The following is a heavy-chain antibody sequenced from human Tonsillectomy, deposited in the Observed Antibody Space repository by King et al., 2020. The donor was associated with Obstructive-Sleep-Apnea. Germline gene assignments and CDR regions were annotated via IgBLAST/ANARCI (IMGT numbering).Heavy chain of an antibody. CDR2: ISSSSRYI. J-gene: IGHJ4*02. Sequence: VQLVESGGGLVKPGGSLRLSCAASGFTFSSYSMNWVRQAPGKGRDGFSSISSSSRYIYYADTVKGRFTISRDNANNSLYLQMNSLRAEDTAVYYCAREEDSSSSGFDYWGQGTLVTVSS. CDR3: AREEDSSSSGFDY. V-gene: IGHV3-21*01. D-gene: IGHD6-6*01. CDR1: GFTFSSYS.